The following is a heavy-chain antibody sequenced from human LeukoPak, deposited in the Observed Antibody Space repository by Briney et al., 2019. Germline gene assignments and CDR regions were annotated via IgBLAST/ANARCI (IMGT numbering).Heavy chain of an antibody. V-gene: IGHV4-34*01. Sequence: SETLSLTCAVYGGSFSGYYWSWIRQPPGKGLEWIGEINHSGSTNSNPSLKSRVTISVDTSKNQFSLKLSSVTAADTAVYYCARASYGSGYYYFDYWGQGTLVTVSS. CDR2: INHSGST. D-gene: IGHD3-22*01. CDR1: GGSFSGYY. J-gene: IGHJ4*02. CDR3: ARASYGSGYYYFDY.